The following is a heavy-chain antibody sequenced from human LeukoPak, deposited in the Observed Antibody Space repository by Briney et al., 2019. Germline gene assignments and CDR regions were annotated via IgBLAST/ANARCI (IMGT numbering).Heavy chain of an antibody. D-gene: IGHD1-26*01. CDR2: ISGSGYTT. Sequence: GGSLRLSCAASGSTLSSYAMSWVRQAPGKGLEWVSDISGSGYTTTYADSVKGRFTISRDNSKKKVYLQMNSLRAEDTAVYYCAKSIGRYSLLDYWGQGTLVTVSS. J-gene: IGHJ4*02. CDR1: GSTLSSYA. V-gene: IGHV3-23*01. CDR3: AKSIGRYSLLDY.